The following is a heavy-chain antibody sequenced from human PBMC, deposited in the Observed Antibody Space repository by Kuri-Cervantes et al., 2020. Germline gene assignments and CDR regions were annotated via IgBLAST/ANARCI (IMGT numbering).Heavy chain of an antibody. CDR2: INPSGGST. CDR1: GGTFSSYA. V-gene: IGHV1-46*01. J-gene: IGHJ5*02. CDR3: ARVESLSRFDP. Sequence: ASVKVSCKASGGTFSSYAISWVRQAPGQELEWMGIINPSGGSTTYAQKFQGRVTMTRDTSTSTVYMELSSLRSEDTAVYYCARVESLSRFDPWGQGTLVTVSS.